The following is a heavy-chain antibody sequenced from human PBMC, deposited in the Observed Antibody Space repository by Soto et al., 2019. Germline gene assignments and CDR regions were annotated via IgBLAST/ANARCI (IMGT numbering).Heavy chain of an antibody. CDR1: GYTFTSYA. CDR3: ARPTAPYSSGWWVADYYYYGMDV. V-gene: IGHV1-3*01. D-gene: IGHD6-19*01. CDR2: INAGNGNT. J-gene: IGHJ6*02. Sequence: VASVKVSCKASGYTFTSYAMHWVRQAPGQRLEWMGWINAGNGNTKYSQKFQGRVTITRDTSASTAYMELSSLRSEDTAVYYCARPTAPYSSGWWVADYYYYGMDVWGQGTTVTVSS.